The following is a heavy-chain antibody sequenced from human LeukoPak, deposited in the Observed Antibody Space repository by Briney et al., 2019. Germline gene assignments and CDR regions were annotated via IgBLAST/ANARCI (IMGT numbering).Heavy chain of an antibody. Sequence: GASVKVSCKASGYTFTSYGISWVRQAPGQGLEWMGWISAYNGNTNYAQKLQGRVTMTTDTSTSTAYMELRSLRSDDTAVYYCARVTEGELLSGPYVAFDIWGQGTMVTVSS. CDR2: ISAYNGNT. CDR3: ARVTEGELLSGPYVAFDI. V-gene: IGHV1-18*01. J-gene: IGHJ3*02. D-gene: IGHD1-26*01. CDR1: GYTFTSYG.